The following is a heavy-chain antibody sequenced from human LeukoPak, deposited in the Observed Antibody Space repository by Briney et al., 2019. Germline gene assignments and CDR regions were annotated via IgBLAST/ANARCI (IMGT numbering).Heavy chain of an antibody. J-gene: IGHJ5*02. CDR2: IYTTGSP. V-gene: IGHV4-61*02. Sequence: SETLSLTCTVSGVSVSSTNYYWTWIRQPAGKGLEWIGRIYTTGSPSYSPPLKSRATISVDTSTNQFSLKLTSVSAADTAVYYCARDRGITTARGVPSWFDPWGQGILVTVSS. D-gene: IGHD3-10*01. CDR3: ARDRGITTARGVPSWFDP. CDR1: GVSVSSTNYY.